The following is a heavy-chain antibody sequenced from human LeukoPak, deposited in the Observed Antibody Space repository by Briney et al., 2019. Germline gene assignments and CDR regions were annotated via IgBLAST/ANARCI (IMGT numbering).Heavy chain of an antibody. CDR1: GVIFSDYT. V-gene: IGHV3-23*01. Sequence: GESLRLSCAASGVIFSDYTMMWVRRAPGKGLQWVATFTAYGGTYYAASVKGRFAISRDNSRDTVSLYMNSLRVEDTAMYYCAKGSTGGKVDWFDPWGPGTLVTVSS. J-gene: IGHJ5*02. CDR2: FTAYGGT. D-gene: IGHD4-23*01. CDR3: AKGSTGGKVDWFDP.